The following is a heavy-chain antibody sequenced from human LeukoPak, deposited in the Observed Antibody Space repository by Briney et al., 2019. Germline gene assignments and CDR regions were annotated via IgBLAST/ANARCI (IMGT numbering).Heavy chain of an antibody. CDR2: IYYSGGT. J-gene: IGHJ4*02. CDR1: GGSISGYF. CDR3: ARHERNGGYYDY. D-gene: IGHD3-22*01. V-gene: IGHV4-59*08. Sequence: SETLSLTCTVSGGSISGYFWSWIRQPPGKGLEWIGYIYYSGGTDYNPSLKSRVTISVDTSKNQFSLQLSSVTAADTAMYYCARHERNGGYYDYWGQGTLVTVSS.